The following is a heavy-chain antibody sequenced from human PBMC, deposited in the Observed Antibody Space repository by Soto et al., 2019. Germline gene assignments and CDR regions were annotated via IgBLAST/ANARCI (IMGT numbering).Heavy chain of an antibody. Sequence: VKVSCKASGYTFTSYGISWVRQAPGQGLEWMGWISAYNGNTNYAQKLQGRVTMTTDTSTSTAYMELRSLRSDDTALYYCARDMYTNYVNYFDLWGQGTLVTVSS. CDR3: ARDMYTNYVNYFDL. D-gene: IGHD3-16*01. V-gene: IGHV1-18*01. J-gene: IGHJ5*02. CDR1: GYTFTSYG. CDR2: ISAYNGNT.